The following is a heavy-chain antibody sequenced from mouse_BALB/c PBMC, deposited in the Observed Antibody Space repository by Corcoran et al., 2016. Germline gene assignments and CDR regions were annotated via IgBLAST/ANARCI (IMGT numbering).Heavy chain of an antibody. J-gene: IGHJ1*01. CDR2: IDPANGNT. D-gene: IGHD4-1*01. V-gene: IGHV14-3*02. CDR3: ANWDWYFDV. Sequence: EVPLQQSGAALVKPGASVKLSCTASGFNIKDTYMHWVKQRPEQGLEWIGRIDPANGNTKYDPKFQGKATITADTSSNTAYLQLSSLTSEDTAGYYCANWDWYFDVWGAGTTVTVSA. CDR1: GFNIKDTY.